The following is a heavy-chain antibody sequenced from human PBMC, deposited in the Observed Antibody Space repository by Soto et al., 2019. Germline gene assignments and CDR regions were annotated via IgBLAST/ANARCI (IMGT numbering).Heavy chain of an antibody. CDR1: SGSISTSSYY. D-gene: IGHD3-10*01. J-gene: IGHJ5*02. CDR2: IFYSGST. CDR3: ASMVRGVIIRSHPFDP. V-gene: IGHV4-39*01. Sequence: SETLSLTCTISSGSISTSSYYWGWIRQPPGKGLEWIGSIFYSGSTYYNPSLKSRVTISVDTSKNQFSLNLSSVTATDTAVYYCASMVRGVIIRSHPFDPWGQGTLVTVSS.